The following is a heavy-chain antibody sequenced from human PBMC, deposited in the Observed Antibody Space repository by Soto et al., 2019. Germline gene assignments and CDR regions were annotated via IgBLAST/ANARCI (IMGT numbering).Heavy chain of an antibody. CDR2: INPSGGST. D-gene: IGHD3-22*01. V-gene: IGHV1-46*01. CDR3: ARELSSGYNGALDY. Sequence: GASVKVSCKASGGTFSSFTISWVRQAPGQGLEWMGIINPSGGSTSYAQKFQGRVTMTRDTSTSTVYMELSSLRSEDTAVYYCARELSSGYNGALDYWGQGTLVTVSS. J-gene: IGHJ4*02. CDR1: GGTFSSFT.